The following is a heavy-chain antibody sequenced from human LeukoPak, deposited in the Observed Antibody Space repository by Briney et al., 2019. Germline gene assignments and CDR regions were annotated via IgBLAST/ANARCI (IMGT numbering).Heavy chain of an antibody. V-gene: IGHV5-51*01. CDR1: GYSFTSYW. CDR3: AREGHYYDSSDKWTDY. D-gene: IGHD3-22*01. J-gene: IGHJ4*02. Sequence: GESLKISCKGSGYSFTSYWIGWVRQMPGKGLEWMGIIYPGDSDTRYSPSFQGQVTISADKSISTAYLQWSSLKASDTAMYYCAREGHYYDSSDKWTDYWGQGTLVTVSS. CDR2: IYPGDSDT.